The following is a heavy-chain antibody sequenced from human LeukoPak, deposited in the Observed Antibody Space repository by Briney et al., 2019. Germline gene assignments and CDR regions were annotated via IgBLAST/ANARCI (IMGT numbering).Heavy chain of an antibody. J-gene: IGHJ4*02. CDR1: GVTFTKAW. D-gene: IGHD1-14*01. CDR3: TTDISAVPY. CDR2: IKSKSDGDTT. V-gene: IGHV3-15*01. Sequence: PGGSLRLSCAASGVTFTKAWMSRVRQAPGKGLEWVGRIKSKSDGDTTDYAAPVKGRCTISRGDSKNTLYLQMNSLKTEDTAVYYCTTDISAVPYWGKGTLVTVS.